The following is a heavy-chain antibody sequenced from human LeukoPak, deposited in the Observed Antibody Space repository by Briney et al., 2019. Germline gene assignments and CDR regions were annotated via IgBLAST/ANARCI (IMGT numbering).Heavy chain of an antibody. D-gene: IGHD3-10*01. J-gene: IGHJ4*02. CDR3: ARAIGVIGSPSAIGY. CDR2: LNPNSGDT. CDR1: GYTFTDYF. V-gene: IGHV1-2*02. Sequence: ASVKVSCKASGYTFTDYFIHWVRRAPGQGLEWMGWLNPNSGDTNSKYTQKFQGRFTMTRDTSMSTVYMELSSLRSDDTAIYYCARAIGVIGSPSAIGYWGQGTLVTVSS.